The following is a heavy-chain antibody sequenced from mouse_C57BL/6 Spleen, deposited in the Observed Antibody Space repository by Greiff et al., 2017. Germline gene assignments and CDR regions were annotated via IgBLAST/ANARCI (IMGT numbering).Heavy chain of an antibody. CDR1: GYSFTGYY. CDR3: ARITMDY. V-gene: IGHV1-42*01. Sequence: EVKLVESGPELVKPGASVKISCKASGYSFTGYYMNWVKQSPEKSLEWIGETNPSTGGTTYNQKFKAKATLTVDKSSSTAYMQLKSLTSEDSAVYYCARITMDYWGQGTSVTVSS. J-gene: IGHJ4*01. CDR2: TNPSTGGT.